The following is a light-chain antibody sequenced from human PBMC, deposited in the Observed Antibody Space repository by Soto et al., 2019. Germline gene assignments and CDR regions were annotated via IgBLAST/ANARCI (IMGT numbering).Light chain of an antibody. CDR2: GAS. V-gene: IGKV3-15*01. CDR1: QSVSSN. Sequence: EIVMTQSPATLSVSPGERATLSCRSSQSVSSNLAWYQKKPGQATRLLVYGASTRATGIPARFSGSGSGTEFTLTISSLQSEDFAVYFCQQYNNWPPWTFGQGTKVDIK. J-gene: IGKJ1*01. CDR3: QQYNNWPPWT.